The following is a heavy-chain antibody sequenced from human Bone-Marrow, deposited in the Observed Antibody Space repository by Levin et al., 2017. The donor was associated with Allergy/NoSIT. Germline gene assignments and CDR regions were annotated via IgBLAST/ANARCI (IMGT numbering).Heavy chain of an antibody. CDR2: ISGSGGST. CDR1: GFTFSSYA. J-gene: IGHJ3*02. Sequence: GGSLRLSCAASGFTFSSYAMSWVRQAPGKGLEWVSAISGSGGSTYYADSVKGRFTISRDNSKNTLYLQMNSLRAEDTAVYYCGKMGVVGATTVHAFDIWGQGTMVTVSS. V-gene: IGHV3-23*01. CDR3: GKMGVVGATTVHAFDI. D-gene: IGHD1-26*01.